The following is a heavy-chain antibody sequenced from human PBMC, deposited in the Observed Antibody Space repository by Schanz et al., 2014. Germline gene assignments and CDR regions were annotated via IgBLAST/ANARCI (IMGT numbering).Heavy chain of an antibody. J-gene: IGHJ3*01. V-gene: IGHV3-30-3*01. D-gene: IGHD3-3*01. CDR1: GFTFSSYA. CDR3: ARDLVSYHDFWSGQETGDRAFDL. Sequence: VQLVQSGGGLVQPGRSLRLSCAASGFTFSSYAVDWIRQAPGQGLEWVSFISYDGSLKSYLDSVKGRFTISRDNSKNTLFLEMNSLRVEDTAVYYCARDLVSYHDFWSGQETGDRAFDLWGQGTMVTVSP. CDR2: ISYDGSLK.